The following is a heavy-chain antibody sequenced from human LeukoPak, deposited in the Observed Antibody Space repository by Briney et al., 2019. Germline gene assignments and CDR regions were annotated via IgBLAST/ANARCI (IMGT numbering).Heavy chain of an antibody. D-gene: IGHD3-16*01. V-gene: IGHV3-23*01. CDR3: AKAPFGGSFDY. CDR1: GFTFSSYA. CDR2: ISGSGGST. Sequence: HSGGSLRLSCAASGFTFSSYAMSWVRQAPGKGLEWVSAISGSGGSTYYADSVKGRFTISRDNSENALYLQMNSLRAEDMAVYYCAKAPFGGSFDYWGQGALVTVSS. J-gene: IGHJ4*02.